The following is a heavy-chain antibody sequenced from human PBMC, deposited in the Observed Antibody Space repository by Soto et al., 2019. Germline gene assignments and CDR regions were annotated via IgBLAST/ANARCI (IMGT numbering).Heavy chain of an antibody. CDR3: ASEGTAMKLHY. CDR1: GVSISNYY. J-gene: IGHJ4*02. CDR2: IFPSGST. Sequence: SETLSLTCTVSGVSISNYYWTWIRQPAGKGLEWIGRIFPSGSTNYNPSLRGRVTMSVDTSKHLFSLKLRSVTAADTALYYCASEGTAMKLHYWGQGTLVTVSS. V-gene: IGHV4-4*07. D-gene: IGHD5-18*01.